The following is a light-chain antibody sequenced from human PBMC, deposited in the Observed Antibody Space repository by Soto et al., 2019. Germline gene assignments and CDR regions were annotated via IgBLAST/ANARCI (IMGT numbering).Light chain of an antibody. CDR1: QSVSSK. V-gene: IGKV3D-15*01. J-gene: IGKJ5*01. CDR3: QQYNNWPSIT. CDR2: GAS. Sequence: EIVMTQSPATLSVSPGERATLSCRASQSVSSKLAWYQQKPGQAPRLLIYGASTRATGIPARFSGSGSGTELTLTISSLQSEDFAVYYCQQYNNWPSITFGQGTRLEIK.